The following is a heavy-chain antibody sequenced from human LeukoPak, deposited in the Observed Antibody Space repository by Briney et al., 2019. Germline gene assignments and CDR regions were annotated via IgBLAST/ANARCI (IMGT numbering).Heavy chain of an antibody. J-gene: IGHJ3*02. CDR2: IYTSGST. CDR1: GDSISSGNYY. CDR3: ARGQDYYYDSSGYSDDAFDI. V-gene: IGHV4-61*02. Sequence: SETLSLTCTVSGDSISSGNYYWPWLRQPAGTGLEWIGRIYTSGSTNYNPSLKSRVTISVDTSKNQFSLKLSSVTAADTAVYYCARGQDYYYDSSGYSDDAFDIWGQGTMVTVSS. D-gene: IGHD3-22*01.